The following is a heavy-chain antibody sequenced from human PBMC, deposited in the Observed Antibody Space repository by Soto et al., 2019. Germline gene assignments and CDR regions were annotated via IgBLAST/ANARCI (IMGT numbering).Heavy chain of an antibody. CDR1: GGSFSGYY. Sequence: SDAVYLTCAVYGGSFSGYYWSWMRQPPGKGLEWIGEINHSVSTNYNPSLKSRVTIAVDTSKNQFSLKLSSVTAADTAVYYCARGSGDGYNLGLYYFDYWGQGTLVTVSS. V-gene: IGHV4-34*01. CDR2: INHSVST. D-gene: IGHD5-12*01. J-gene: IGHJ4*02. CDR3: ARGSGDGYNLGLYYFDY.